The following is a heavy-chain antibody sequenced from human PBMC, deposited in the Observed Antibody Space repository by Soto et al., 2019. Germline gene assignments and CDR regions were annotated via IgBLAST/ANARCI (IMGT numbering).Heavy chain of an antibody. V-gene: IGHV1-18*01. Sequence: GASVKVSCKASGYTFTSYGISWVRPAPGHGLEWLGWISAYNGNTNYAQKLQGRVTMTTDTSTSTAYMELRSLRSDDTAVYYCARDGTPVTIFGVVINVRYYYYGMDVWGQGTTVTVSS. CDR3: ARDGTPVTIFGVVINVRYYYYGMDV. J-gene: IGHJ6*02. CDR1: GYTFTSYG. D-gene: IGHD3-3*01. CDR2: ISAYNGNT.